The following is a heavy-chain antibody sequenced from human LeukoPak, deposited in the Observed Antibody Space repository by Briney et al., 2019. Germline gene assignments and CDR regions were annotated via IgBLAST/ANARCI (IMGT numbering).Heavy chain of an antibody. D-gene: IGHD3-10*02. CDR1: GFTFSSYW. CDR3: ARDHLFGNYIDY. Sequence: GGSLRLSCAASGFTFSSYWMHWVRRAPGKGLVWVSRINSDGSSTSYADSVKGRFTISRDNAKNTLYLQMNSLRAEDAAVYYCARDHLFGNYIDYWGQGTLVTVSS. J-gene: IGHJ4*02. V-gene: IGHV3-74*01. CDR2: INSDGSST.